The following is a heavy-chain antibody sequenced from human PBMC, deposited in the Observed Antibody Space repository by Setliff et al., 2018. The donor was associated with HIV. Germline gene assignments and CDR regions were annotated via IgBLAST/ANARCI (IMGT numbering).Heavy chain of an antibody. CDR2: FDPEDGEK. CDR3: VKERFTLIGLDSFDI. V-gene: IGHV1-24*01. CDR1: GSTLSEEA. D-gene: IGHD3-3*01. Sequence: ASVKVSCKVSGSTLSEEAIHWVRQAPGKGLEWMGGFDPEDGEKMFARRFHGRLTMTEDTSTDTAYMELSSLTSEDTAVYYCVKERFTLIGLDSFDIWGQGTMVTVSS. J-gene: IGHJ3*02.